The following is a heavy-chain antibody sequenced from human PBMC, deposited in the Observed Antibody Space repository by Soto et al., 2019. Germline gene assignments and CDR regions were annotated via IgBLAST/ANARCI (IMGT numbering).Heavy chain of an antibody. CDR2: ITSDTKTI. J-gene: IGHJ4*02. CDR3: ARSVEGHFDY. Sequence: GGSLRLSCVASGFTFSIYSMNWVRQAPGKGLEWFSYITSDTKTIKYADSVKGRFTISRDNAENSVYLQMNSLRDEDTAVYYCARSVEGHFDYWGQGTLVTVSS. CDR1: GFTFSIYS. D-gene: IGHD6-19*01. V-gene: IGHV3-48*02.